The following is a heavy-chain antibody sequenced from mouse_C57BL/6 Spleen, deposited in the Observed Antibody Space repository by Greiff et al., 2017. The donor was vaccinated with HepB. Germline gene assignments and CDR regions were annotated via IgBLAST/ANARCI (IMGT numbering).Heavy chain of an antibody. CDR1: GYSITSGYD. D-gene: IGHD1-1*01. J-gene: IGHJ3*01. V-gene: IGHV3-1*01. Sequence: DVKLQESGPGMVKPSQSLSLTCTVTGYSITSGYDWHWIRHFPGNKLEWMGYISYSGSTNYNPSLKSRISITHDTSKNHFFLKLNSVTTEDTATYYCARAGGYYGSSYFAYWGQGTLVTVSA. CDR3: ARAGGYYGSSYFAY. CDR2: ISYSGST.